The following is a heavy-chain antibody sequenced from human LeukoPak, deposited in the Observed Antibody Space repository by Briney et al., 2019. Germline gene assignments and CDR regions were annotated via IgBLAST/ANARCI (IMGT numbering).Heavy chain of an antibody. CDR3: ARGRRRGYPGH. Sequence: SETLSLTCAVYGGSFSGYYWSWIRQPPGKGLEWIGEINHSGSTNYNPSLKSRVTISVDTSKNQFSLKLSSETAADTAVYYCARGRRRGYPGHWGQGTLVTVSS. J-gene: IGHJ4*02. CDR2: INHSGST. D-gene: IGHD5-12*01. V-gene: IGHV4-34*01. CDR1: GGSFSGYY.